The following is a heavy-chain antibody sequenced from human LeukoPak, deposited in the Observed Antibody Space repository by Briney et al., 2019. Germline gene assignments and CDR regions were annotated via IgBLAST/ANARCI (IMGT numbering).Heavy chain of an antibody. J-gene: IGHJ4*02. CDR2: ISWNSGSI. D-gene: IGHD1-20*01. CDR3: AKGSNWNADTEFDY. CDR1: GFTFDDYA. Sequence: GRSLRLSCAASGFTFDDYAMHWVRQAPGKGLEWVSGISWNSGSIGYADSVKGRFTISRDNAKNSPYLQMNSLRAEDTALYYCAKGSNWNADTEFDYWGQGTLVTVSS. V-gene: IGHV3-9*01.